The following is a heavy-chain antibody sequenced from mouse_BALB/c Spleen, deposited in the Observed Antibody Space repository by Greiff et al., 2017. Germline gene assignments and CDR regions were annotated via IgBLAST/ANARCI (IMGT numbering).Heavy chain of an antibody. D-gene: IGHD2-3*01. Sequence: VQLKQSGPELVKPGASVKISCKASGYSFTGYFMNWVMQSHGKSLEWIGRINPYNGDTFYNQKFKGKATLTVDKSSSTAHMELRSLASEDSAVYYYARSDGYYYAMDYWGQGTSVTVSS. CDR1: GYSFTGYF. J-gene: IGHJ4*01. CDR2: INPYNGDT. CDR3: ARSDGYYYAMDY. V-gene: IGHV1-20*02.